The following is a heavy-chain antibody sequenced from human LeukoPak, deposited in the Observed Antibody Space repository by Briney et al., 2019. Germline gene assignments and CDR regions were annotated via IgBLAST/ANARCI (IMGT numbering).Heavy chain of an antibody. CDR1: GFTFNNYA. J-gene: IGHJ4*02. Sequence: GGSLRLSCTASGFTFNNYAMNWVRQAPGKGLEWVSSISSSSSYIYYADSVKGRFTISRDNAKNSLYLQMNSLRAEDTAVYYCAIRGIVGAIDYWGQGTLVTVSS. CDR2: ISSSSSYI. D-gene: IGHD1-26*01. V-gene: IGHV3-21*01. CDR3: AIRGIVGAIDY.